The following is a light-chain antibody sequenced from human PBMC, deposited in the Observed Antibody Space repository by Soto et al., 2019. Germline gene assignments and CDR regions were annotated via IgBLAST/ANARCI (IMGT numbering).Light chain of an antibody. CDR3: CSYAGSFSVI. J-gene: IGLJ2*01. CDR2: EDS. CDR1: HSDVGSYNL. V-gene: IGLV2-23*01. Sequence: QSVLTQPASVSGSPGQSITISCIGTHSDVGSYNLVSWYQQHPGKAPKLIIYEDSKRPSGVSNRFSGSKSGYTASLTISGLEAEDEADYYCCSYAGSFSVIFGGGTKLTVL.